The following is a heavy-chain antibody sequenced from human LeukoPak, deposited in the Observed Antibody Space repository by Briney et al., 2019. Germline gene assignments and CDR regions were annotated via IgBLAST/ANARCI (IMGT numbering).Heavy chain of an antibody. CDR1: GYSIGSGYY. CDR3: VGGSGNFGEAFDF. J-gene: IGHJ4*02. D-gene: IGHD3-10*01. CDR2: VYHTGVT. V-gene: IGHV4-38-2*02. Sequence: SETLSLTCTVSGYSIGSGYYWGWIRQPPGKGLELLGNVYHTGVTYYNPSLKIRVTISLDSSKNQFSLKLSSVTATDPAVYYCVGGSGNFGEAFDFWGQGTLVTVSS.